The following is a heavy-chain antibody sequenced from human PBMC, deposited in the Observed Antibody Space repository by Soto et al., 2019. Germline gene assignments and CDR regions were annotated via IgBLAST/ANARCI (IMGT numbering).Heavy chain of an antibody. D-gene: IGHD3-9*01. CDR3: AHKGPEDWPLDY. Sequence: QITLKESGPTLVRPTQTITLTCAFSGFSLSTSRVGVGWIRQPPGKALEWLAVIYCVDSKHYSPSLRSRLTITKDTSKNQVVLTMPNMDPMDTGTYYCAHKGPEDWPLDYWGQGTLVTVSS. CDR1: GFSLSTSRVG. V-gene: IGHV2-5*02. CDR2: IYCVDSK. J-gene: IGHJ4*02.